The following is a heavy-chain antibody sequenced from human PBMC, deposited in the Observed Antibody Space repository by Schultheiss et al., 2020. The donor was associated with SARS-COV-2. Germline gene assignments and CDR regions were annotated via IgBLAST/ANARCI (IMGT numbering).Heavy chain of an antibody. V-gene: IGHV1-2*02. CDR2: INPNSGGT. D-gene: IGHD2-2*01. CDR1: GYTFTGYY. J-gene: IGHJ5*02. CDR3: ARDPDDCSSTSCYSTRSPQADP. Sequence: ASVKVSCKASGYTFTGYYMHWVRQAPGQGLEWMGWINPNSGGTNYAQKFQGSVTMTRDTSISTAYMELSRLRSDDTAVYYCARDPDDCSSTSCYSTRSPQADPWGQGTLVTVSS.